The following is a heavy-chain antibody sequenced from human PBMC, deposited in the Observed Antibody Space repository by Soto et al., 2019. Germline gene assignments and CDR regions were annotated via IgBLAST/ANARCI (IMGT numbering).Heavy chain of an antibody. CDR3: ARDSGFDDSSGYIMPGFDY. J-gene: IGHJ4*02. D-gene: IGHD3-22*01. Sequence: EVQLVESGGGLVQPGGSLRLSCAASGFTFSSYSMNWVRQAPGKGLEWVSYISGSSTTIYYADSVKGRFTISRDNAKNSLYLQMNSLRDEDTARYYCARDSGFDDSSGYIMPGFDYWGQGTLVTVSS. V-gene: IGHV3-48*02. CDR2: ISGSSTTI. CDR1: GFTFSSYS.